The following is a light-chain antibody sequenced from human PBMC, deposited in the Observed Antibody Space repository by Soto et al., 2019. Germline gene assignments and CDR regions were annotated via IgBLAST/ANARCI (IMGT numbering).Light chain of an antibody. CDR2: EVN. V-gene: IGLV2-8*01. CDR3: SSYAGNNNLI. J-gene: IGLJ2*01. CDR1: SSDIGVYNY. Sequence: QSVLTQPPSASGSPGQSVTISCTGTSSDIGVYNYVSWYQQHPGKAPKLMIYEVNKRPSGVPDRFSGSKSGNTASLTVSGLQAEDEADYYCSSYAGNNNLIFGGGTKLTVL.